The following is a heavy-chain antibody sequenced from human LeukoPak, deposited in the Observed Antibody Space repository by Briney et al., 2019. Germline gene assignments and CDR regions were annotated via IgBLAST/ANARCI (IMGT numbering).Heavy chain of an antibody. CDR3: ARDRGFCGGDCYSPHAFDI. CDR1: GGSIGSSNW. V-gene: IGHV4-4*02. D-gene: IGHD2-21*02. Sequence: SGTLSLTCAVSGGSIGSSNWWSWVRQPPGKGLEWIGEIYHSGSTNYNPSLKSRVTISVDKSKNQFSLKLSSVTAADTAVYYCARDRGFCGGDCYSPHAFDIWGQGTMVTVSS. CDR2: IYHSGST. J-gene: IGHJ3*02.